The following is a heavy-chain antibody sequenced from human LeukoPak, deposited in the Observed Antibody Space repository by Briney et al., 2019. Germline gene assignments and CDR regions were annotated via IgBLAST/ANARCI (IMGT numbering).Heavy chain of an antibody. V-gene: IGHV1-69*06. J-gene: IGHJ4*02. CDR1: GGTFNSYA. CDR3: ASRPNVAAAGSNFDY. CDR2: IIPIFGTA. D-gene: IGHD6-13*01. Sequence: ASVKVSCKASGGTFNSYAISWVRQAPGQGLEWMGGIIPIFGTANYAQKFQGRVTITADKSTSTAYMELSSLRSEDTAVYYCASRPNVAAAGSNFDYWGQGTLVTVSS.